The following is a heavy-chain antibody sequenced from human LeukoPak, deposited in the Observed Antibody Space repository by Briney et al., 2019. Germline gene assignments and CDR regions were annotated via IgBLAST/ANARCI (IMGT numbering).Heavy chain of an antibody. CDR3: ARHGARMTEKAAFDI. CDR2: ISNSGNT. CDR1: GISITIYY. V-gene: IGHV4-59*08. D-gene: IGHD1-14*01. J-gene: IGHJ3*02. Sequence: SETLSLTCAVSGISITIYYWSWIRQPPGKGLEWIGYISNSGNTNYNPSLKSRVTISLDTSKNQFSLKVSTVTAADTAVYYCARHGARMTEKAAFDIWGQGTMIIVSS.